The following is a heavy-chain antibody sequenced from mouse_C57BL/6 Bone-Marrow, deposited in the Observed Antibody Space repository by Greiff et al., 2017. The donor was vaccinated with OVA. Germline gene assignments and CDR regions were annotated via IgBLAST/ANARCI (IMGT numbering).Heavy chain of an antibody. J-gene: IGHJ2*01. CDR2: IDPSDSYT. CDR3: ARSRY. V-gene: IGHV1-50*01. CDR1: GYTFTSYW. Sequence: QVQLQQSGAELVKPGASVKLSCKASGYTFTSYWMQWVKQRPGQGLEWIGEIDPSDSYTNYNQKFKGKATLTLDTSSSTAYMQLSSLTSEDSAVYYCARSRYWGQGTTLTVSS.